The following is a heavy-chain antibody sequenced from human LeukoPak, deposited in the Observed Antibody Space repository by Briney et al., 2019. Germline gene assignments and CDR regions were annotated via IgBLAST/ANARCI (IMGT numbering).Heavy chain of an antibody. D-gene: IGHD3-3*01. V-gene: IGHV1-18*01. J-gene: IGHJ5*02. CDR2: ISAYNGNT. CDR3: ARETYYDFWSGYHNWFDP. Sequence: ASVKVSCNASGYTFTIYGISWVRQAPGQGLEWMGWISAYNGNTNYAQKLQGRVTMTTDTSTSTAYMELRSLRSDDTAVYYCARETYYDFWSGYHNWFDPWGQGTLVTVSS. CDR1: GYTFTIYG.